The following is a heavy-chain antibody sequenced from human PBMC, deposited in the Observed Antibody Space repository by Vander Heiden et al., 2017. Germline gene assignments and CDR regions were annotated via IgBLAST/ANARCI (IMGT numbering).Heavy chain of an antibody. V-gene: IGHV3-9*01. J-gene: IGHJ4*02. D-gene: IGHD5-18*01. Sequence: DVQLRDSGGLLVLPGSSLTPSCESSGSPFGDHAMHWVRQVAGKGLEWVSGINWSGEFIGYAASVRGRFTMSRDNAENVVYLQMTSLRPEDTAFYYCAKGYGDSYPHYFNDWGQGTLVTVS. CDR1: GSPFGDHA. CDR3: AKGYGDSYPHYFND. CDR2: INWSGEFI.